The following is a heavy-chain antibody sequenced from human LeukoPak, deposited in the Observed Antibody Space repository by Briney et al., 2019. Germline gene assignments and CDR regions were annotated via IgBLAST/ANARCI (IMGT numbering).Heavy chain of an antibody. CDR1: GGTFSSYA. CDR2: IIPILGIA. D-gene: IGHD2-15*01. V-gene: IGHV1-69*04. J-gene: IGHJ5*02. CDR3: ARLTNGYCSGGSCYRANGFDP. Sequence: SVKVSCKASGGTFSSYAISWVRQAPGQGLEGMGRIIPILGIANYAQKFQGRVTITADKSTSTAYMELSSLRSEDTAVYYCARLTNGYCSGGSCYRANGFDPWGQGTLVTVSS.